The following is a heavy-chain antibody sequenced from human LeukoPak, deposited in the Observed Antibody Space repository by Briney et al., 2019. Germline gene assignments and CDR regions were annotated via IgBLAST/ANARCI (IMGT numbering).Heavy chain of an antibody. Sequence: SETLSLTCTVSGGSISSYYWSWIRQPPGKGLEWIGYIYHSGSTDYNPSLKSRVTISVDTSKNQFSLKLSSVTAADTAVYYCARGEYFQHWGQGTLVTVSS. CDR3: ARGEYFQH. CDR1: GGSISSYY. V-gene: IGHV4-59*01. CDR2: IYHSGST. J-gene: IGHJ1*01.